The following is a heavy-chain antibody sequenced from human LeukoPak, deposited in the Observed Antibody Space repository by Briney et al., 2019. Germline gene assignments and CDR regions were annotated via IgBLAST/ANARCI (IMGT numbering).Heavy chain of an antibody. CDR3: TRAYYYDSSAYYFDF. Sequence: ASVKVSCKASGYTFTAYYMHWVRQAPGRGLEWMGRINPNSGDTNYAQSIQGRVTMTRDTSINTAYMELSRLRPDDTAVYYCTRAYYYDSSAYYFDFWGQGTLVTVSS. CDR2: INPNSGDT. D-gene: IGHD3-22*01. CDR1: GYTFTAYY. V-gene: IGHV1-2*06. J-gene: IGHJ4*02.